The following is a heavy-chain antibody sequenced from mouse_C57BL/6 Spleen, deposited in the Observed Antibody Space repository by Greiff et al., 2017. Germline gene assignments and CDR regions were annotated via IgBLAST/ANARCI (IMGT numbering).Heavy chain of an antibody. CDR2: IYPRSGNT. D-gene: IGHD1-1*01. CDR3: ARWPITTVVADYAMDY. Sequence: QVQLQQSGAELARPGASVKLSCKASGYTFTSYGISWVKQRTGQGLEWIGEIYPRSGNTYYNEKFKGKATLTADKSSSTAYMELRSLTSEDSAVYFCARWPITTVVADYAMDYWGQGTSVTVSS. CDR1: GYTFTSYG. J-gene: IGHJ4*01. V-gene: IGHV1-81*01.